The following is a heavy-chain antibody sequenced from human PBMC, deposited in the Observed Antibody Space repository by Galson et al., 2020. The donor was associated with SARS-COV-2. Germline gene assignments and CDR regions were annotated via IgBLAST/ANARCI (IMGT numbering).Heavy chain of an antibody. CDR2: ISSSSDYI. V-gene: IGHV3-21*01. D-gene: IGHD3-10*02. Sequence: GGSLRLSCEVSGFTFSSYTMNWVRQAPGKGLEWVSSISSSSDYIYYADSLRGRFTISRDNGRNSLSLQMNCLRAEDTAVYYCTRDASWALFAMDVWGQGTTVTVSS. CDR1: GFTFSSYT. J-gene: IGHJ6*02. CDR3: TRDASWALFAMDV.